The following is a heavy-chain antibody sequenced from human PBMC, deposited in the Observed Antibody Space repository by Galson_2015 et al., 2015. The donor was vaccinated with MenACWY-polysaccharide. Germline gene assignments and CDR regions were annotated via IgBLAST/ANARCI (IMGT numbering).Heavy chain of an antibody. Sequence: QSGAEVIKPGESLKISCTGSGYSFPSYWIGWVRQMPGKGLEWIGVIFPGDSDTRYSPSFQGQVTISADKSISTAYLQWSSLKASDTAMYYCARPSYSSSWNPFDYWGQGTLVTVSS. CDR3: ARPSYSSSWNPFDY. CDR1: GYSFPSYW. V-gene: IGHV5-51*01. J-gene: IGHJ4*02. CDR2: IFPGDSDT. D-gene: IGHD6-13*01.